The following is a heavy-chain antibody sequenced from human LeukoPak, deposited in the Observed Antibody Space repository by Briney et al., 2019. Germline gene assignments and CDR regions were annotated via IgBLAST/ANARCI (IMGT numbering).Heavy chain of an antibody. CDR1: GFTFSGSA. D-gene: IGHD3-22*01. V-gene: IGHV3-73*01. J-gene: IGHJ5*02. CDR2: IRSKANSYAT. Sequence: GGSLRLSCAASGFTFSGSAMHWVRQASGKGLEWVGRIRSKANSYATAYAASVKGRFTISRDDSKNTAYLQMNSLKTEDTAVYYCTRSDGGSGYYQPPPWFDPWGQGTLVTVSS. CDR3: TRSDGGSGYYQPPPWFDP.